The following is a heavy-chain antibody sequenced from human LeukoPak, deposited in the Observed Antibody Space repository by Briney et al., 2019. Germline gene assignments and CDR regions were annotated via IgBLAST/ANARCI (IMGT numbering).Heavy chain of an antibody. Sequence: SETLSLTCTVSGGSVSSRSSYWNWIRQPPGKGLEWIGYIYYSGSTSYNPSLKSRFSISVDTSKNQFSLKLSSVTAADTAVYYCARASYYFDYWGQGTLVTVSS. CDR3: ARASYYFDY. D-gene: IGHD3-16*02. J-gene: IGHJ4*02. V-gene: IGHV4-61*01. CDR2: IYYSGST. CDR1: GGSVSSRSSY.